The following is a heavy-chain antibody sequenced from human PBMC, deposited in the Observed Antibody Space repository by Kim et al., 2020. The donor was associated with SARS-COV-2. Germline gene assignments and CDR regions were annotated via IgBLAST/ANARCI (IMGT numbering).Heavy chain of an antibody. J-gene: IGHJ6*02. Sequence: SETLSLTCTVSAGSISSGSCFWGWIRQTPGKGLEWIGSVYYTGTTYYNPSFKSRITVSIDTSKTHFSLRLSSVTAADTAVYYCVSHASSTCNYDYGLDVWGQGTTVTVSS. CDR1: AGSISSGSCF. CDR3: VSHASSTCNYDYGLDV. V-gene: IGHV4-39*02. CDR2: VYYTGTT. D-gene: IGHD2-2*01.